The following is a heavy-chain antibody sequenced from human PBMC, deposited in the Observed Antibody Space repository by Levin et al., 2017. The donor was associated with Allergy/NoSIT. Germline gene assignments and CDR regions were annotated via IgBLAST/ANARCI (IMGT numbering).Heavy chain of an antibody. CDR3: ARGKTYDIVVVVAATGWFDP. CDR2: INHSGST. CDR1: GGSFSGYY. Sequence: SQTLSLTCAVYGGSFSGYYWSWIRQPPGKGLEWIGEINHSGSTNYNPSLKSRVTISVDTSKNQFSLKLSSVTAADTAVYYCARGKTYDIVVVVAATGWFDPWGQGTLVTVSS. V-gene: IGHV4-34*01. J-gene: IGHJ5*02. D-gene: IGHD2-15*01.